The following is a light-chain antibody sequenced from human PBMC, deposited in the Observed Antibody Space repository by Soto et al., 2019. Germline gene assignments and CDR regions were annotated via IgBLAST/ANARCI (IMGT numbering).Light chain of an antibody. CDR3: QQYGSSPS. J-gene: IGKJ1*01. Sequence: EIFMTQSPATLSVSPWEIATLSCSASQSVRGNLAWYQQKPGQSPRLLIYGASSRATGIPARFSGSGSGTDFTLTISRLDPEDFAVYYCQQYGSSPSFGQGTKV. V-gene: IGKV3-15*01. CDR2: GAS. CDR1: QSVRGN.